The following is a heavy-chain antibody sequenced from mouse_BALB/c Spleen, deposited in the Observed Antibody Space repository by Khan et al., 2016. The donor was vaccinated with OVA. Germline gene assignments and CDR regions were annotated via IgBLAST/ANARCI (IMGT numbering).Heavy chain of an antibody. CDR1: GYTFTDYY. Sequence: QVQLKQSGPELVKPGASVKISCKASGYTFTDYYINWVKQKPGQGLEWIGWIFPGSANVRYSEKFKGKATLTVDTSSRTAFMQLSSLTSEDTAVYFCAGAVDFWGQGTTLTVSS. CDR2: IFPGSANV. D-gene: IGHD6-1*01. J-gene: IGHJ2*01. CDR3: AGAVDF. V-gene: IGHV1-84*02.